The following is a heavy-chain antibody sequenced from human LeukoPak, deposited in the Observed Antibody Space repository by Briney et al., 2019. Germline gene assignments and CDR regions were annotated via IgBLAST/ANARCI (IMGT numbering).Heavy chain of an antibody. Sequence: SETLSLTCTVSGGSISSGDYYWSWIRQPPGKGLEWIGYIYYSGSTYYNPSLKSRVTISLDTSKNQFSLRLTSATAADTAVYYCARAIASSGSRLFDYWGQGTLVTVSS. CDR1: GGSISSGDYY. D-gene: IGHD3-10*01. CDR2: IYYSGST. V-gene: IGHV4-30-4*01. CDR3: ARAIASSGSRLFDY. J-gene: IGHJ4*02.